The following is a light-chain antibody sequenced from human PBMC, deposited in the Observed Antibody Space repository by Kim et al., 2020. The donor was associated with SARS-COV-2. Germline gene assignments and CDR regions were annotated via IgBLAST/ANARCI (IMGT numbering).Light chain of an antibody. Sequence: QSVTISCTGTSSDVGGYNYVSWYHQHPGKAPKHMIYEVSKRPSGVPDRFSGSKSGNTASLTVSGLQAEDEADYYCSSYAGSNNYVVFGGGTQLTVL. CDR3: SSYAGSNNYVV. CDR1: SSDVGGYNY. J-gene: IGLJ2*01. V-gene: IGLV2-8*01. CDR2: EVS.